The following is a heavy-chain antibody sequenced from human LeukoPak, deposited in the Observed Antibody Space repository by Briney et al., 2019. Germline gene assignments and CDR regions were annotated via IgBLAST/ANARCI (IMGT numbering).Heavy chain of an antibody. Sequence: GGSLRLSCVASGFTFSKYGMHWVREAPGKGLQWLAIIWYDGHNNYYADSVKGRFTISRDNSKNTLFLEMNDLKAEDTAVYYCAREWGLIAVAGGPGYWGQGTLVTVSS. CDR1: GFTFSKYG. CDR3: AREWGLIAVAGGPGY. CDR2: IWYDGHNN. D-gene: IGHD2-21*01. V-gene: IGHV3-33*01. J-gene: IGHJ4*02.